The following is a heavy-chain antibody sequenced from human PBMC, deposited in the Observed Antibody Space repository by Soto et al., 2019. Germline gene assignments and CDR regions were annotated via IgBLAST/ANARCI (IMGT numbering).Heavy chain of an antibody. Sequence: SETLSLTCAVYGGSFSDTYWNWFRQPPGKGLEWIGEINHSGSTNYNPSLKSRVTISVDTSKNQFSLKLSSVTAADTAVYYCARRTVTTGYYGMDVWGQGTTVTVSS. CDR1: GGSFSDTY. D-gene: IGHD4-4*01. J-gene: IGHJ6*02. CDR3: ARRTVTTGYYGMDV. V-gene: IGHV4-34*01. CDR2: INHSGST.